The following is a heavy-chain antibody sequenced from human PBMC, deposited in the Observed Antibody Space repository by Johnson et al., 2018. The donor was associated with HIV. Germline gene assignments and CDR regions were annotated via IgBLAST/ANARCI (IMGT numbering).Heavy chain of an antibody. D-gene: IGHD3-10*01. CDR3: AKPWSLWLEGAFDI. Sequence: VQLVESGGGLVQPGGSLRLSCAASGFTFSSYAMNWVRQAPGKGLEWVSVISGSGGSAYHSDCVRGRFTISRDNSKNTLYLQMNSLRAEDTAVYYCAKPWSLWLEGAFDIWGQGTMVTVCS. CDR1: GFTFSSYA. CDR2: ISGSGGSA. V-gene: IGHV3-23*04. J-gene: IGHJ3*02.